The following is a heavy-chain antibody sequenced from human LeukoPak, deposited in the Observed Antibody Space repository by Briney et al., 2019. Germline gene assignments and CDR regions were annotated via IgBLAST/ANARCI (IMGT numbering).Heavy chain of an antibody. CDR3: ARDLSYCSSTSCYYYYGMDV. Sequence: PSETLSLTCTVSGGSVSSGSYYWSWIRQPPGKGLEWIGYIYYSGSTNYNPSLKSRVTISVDTSKNQFSLKLSSVTAADTAVYYCARDLSYCSSTSCYYYYGMDVWGQGTTVTVSS. J-gene: IGHJ6*02. V-gene: IGHV4-61*01. D-gene: IGHD2-2*01. CDR1: GGSVSSGSYY. CDR2: IYYSGST.